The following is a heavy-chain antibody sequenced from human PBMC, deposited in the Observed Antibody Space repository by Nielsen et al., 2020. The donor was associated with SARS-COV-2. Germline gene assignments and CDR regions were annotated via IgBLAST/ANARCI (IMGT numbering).Heavy chain of an antibody. V-gene: IGHV3-30*03. D-gene: IGHD2-2*01. CDR2: ISYDGSNK. CDR1: GFTFSSYG. Sequence: GESLKISCAASGFTFSSYGMHWVRQAPGKGPEWVAVISYDGSNKYYADSVKGRFTISRDNSKNTLYLQMNSLRAEDTAVYYCARDKVVVVPAATLDYYYGMDVWGQGTTVTVSS. J-gene: IGHJ6*02. CDR3: ARDKVVVVPAATLDYYYGMDV.